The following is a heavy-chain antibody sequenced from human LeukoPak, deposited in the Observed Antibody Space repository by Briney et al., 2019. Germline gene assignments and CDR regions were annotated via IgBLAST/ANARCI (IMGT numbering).Heavy chain of an antibody. CDR2: IYYSGST. CDR3: AREGPGRDAFDI. V-gene: IGHV4-59*01. Sequence: PGGSLRLSCAASGFTFSSYAMHWVRQAPGKGLEWIGYIYYSGSTNYNPSLKSRVTISVDTSKNQFSLKLSSVTAADTAVYYCAREGPGRDAFDIWGQGTMVTVSS. CDR1: GFTFSSYA. J-gene: IGHJ3*02.